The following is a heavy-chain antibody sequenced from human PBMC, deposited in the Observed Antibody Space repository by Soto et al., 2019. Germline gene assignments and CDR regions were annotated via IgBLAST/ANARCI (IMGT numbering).Heavy chain of an antibody. J-gene: IGHJ3*02. D-gene: IGHD6-13*01. CDR3: ARDAVNIAAAGTGAFDI. V-gene: IGHV1-18*01. Sequence: GASVKVSCKASGYTFTSYGISWVRQAPGQGLEWMGRISANNGSTSYAQKFQGRVTMTRDTSTSTVYMELSSLRSEDTAVYYCARDAVNIAAAGTGAFDIWGQGTMVTVSS. CDR2: ISANNGST. CDR1: GYTFTSYG.